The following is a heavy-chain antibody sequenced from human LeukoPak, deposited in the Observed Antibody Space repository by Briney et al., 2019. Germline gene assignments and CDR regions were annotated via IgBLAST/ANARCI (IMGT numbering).Heavy chain of an antibody. D-gene: IGHD3-10*01. CDR2: IIPILGIA. CDR3: ASMVRGVIIWDY. J-gene: IGHJ4*02. V-gene: IGHV1-69*04. Sequence: ASVKVSCKASGGTFSSYAISWVRQAPGQGLEWMGRIIPILGIANYAQKFQGRVTITADKSTSTAYMELSSLRSEDTAVYYCASMVRGVIIWDYWGQGTPVTVSS. CDR1: GGTFSSYA.